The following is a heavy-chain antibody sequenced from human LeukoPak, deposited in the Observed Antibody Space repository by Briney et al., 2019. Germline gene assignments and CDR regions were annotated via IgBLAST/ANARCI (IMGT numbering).Heavy chain of an antibody. CDR2: ISSTSTYI. V-gene: IGHV3-21*01. CDR3: ARGGGMFAFDI. Sequence: PGGSLRLSCAASGFTFSSYSMNWVRQAPGKGLEWVSSISSTSTYIYYVDSVKGRFTISRGNAKNSLYLQINSLRAEDTAVFYCARGGGMFAFDIWGQGTMVTVSS. J-gene: IGHJ3*02. CDR1: GFTFSSYS. D-gene: IGHD3-10*02.